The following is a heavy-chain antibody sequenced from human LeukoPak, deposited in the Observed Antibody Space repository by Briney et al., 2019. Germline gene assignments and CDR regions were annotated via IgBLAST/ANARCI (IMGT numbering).Heavy chain of an antibody. D-gene: IGHD3-10*01. Sequence: SETLSLTCTVSGGSISSYYWSWIRQPPGKGLEWIGYIYYSGSTNYNPSLKSRVTISVDTSKNQFSLKLSSVTAADTAVYYCATTYYYGSGSYYTVYFDYWGQGTLVTVSS. CDR1: GGSISSYY. CDR2: IYYSGST. CDR3: ATTYYYGSGSYYTVYFDY. V-gene: IGHV4-59*08. J-gene: IGHJ4*02.